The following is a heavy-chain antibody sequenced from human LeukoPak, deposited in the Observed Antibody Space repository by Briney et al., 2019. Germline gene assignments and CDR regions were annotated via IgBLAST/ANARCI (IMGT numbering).Heavy chain of an antibody. J-gene: IGHJ4*02. Sequence: PGGSLRLSCTASGFTFSNFWMGWVRQAPGMGLEWVANIKQDETEKFYLGSVKGRFTISRDNSKNTLYLQMNSLRAEDTAVYYCAKDYEDQIVVVTARILDYWGQGTLVTVSS. CDR2: IKQDETEK. CDR1: GFTFSNFW. CDR3: AKDYEDQIVVVTARILDY. D-gene: IGHD2-21*02. V-gene: IGHV3-7*01.